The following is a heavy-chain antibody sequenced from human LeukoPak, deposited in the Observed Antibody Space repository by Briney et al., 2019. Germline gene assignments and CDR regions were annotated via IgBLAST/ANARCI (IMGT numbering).Heavy chain of an antibody. D-gene: IGHD3-16*02. CDR1: EFNFA. V-gene: IGHV3-23*01. CDR3: ARDYVWGSYRYPY. J-gene: IGHJ4*02. Sequence: GGSLRLSCAASEFNFAMSWVRQAPGKGLEWVSAISGSGGSTYYADSVKGRFTISRDNSKNTLYLQMNSLRAEDTAVYYCARDYVWGSYRYPYWGQGTLVTVSS. CDR2: ISGSGGST.